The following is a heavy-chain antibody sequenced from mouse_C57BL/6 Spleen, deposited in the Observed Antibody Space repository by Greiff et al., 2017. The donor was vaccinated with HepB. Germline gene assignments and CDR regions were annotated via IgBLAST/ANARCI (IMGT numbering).Heavy chain of an antibody. CDR1: GFTFSSYA. CDR2: ISDGGSYT. J-gene: IGHJ4*01. Sequence: EVQLVESGGGLVKPGGSLKLSCAASGFTFSSYAMSWVRQTPEKRLEWVATISDGGSYTYYPDNVKGRFTISRDNAKNNLYLQMSHLKSEDTAMYYCARGDYYGPPYAMDYWGQGTSVTVSS. V-gene: IGHV5-4*01. D-gene: IGHD1-2*01. CDR3: ARGDYYGPPYAMDY.